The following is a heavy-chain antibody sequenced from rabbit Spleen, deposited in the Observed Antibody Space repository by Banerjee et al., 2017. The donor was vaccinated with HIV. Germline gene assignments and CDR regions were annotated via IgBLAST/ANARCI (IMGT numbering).Heavy chain of an antibody. CDR2: IDVGSTGFT. CDR3: ARDTASSFSSYGMDL. J-gene: IGHJ6*01. D-gene: IGHD8-1*01. CDR1: GFSFSNSYY. Sequence: QSLEESGGGLVKTEGSLTLTCTASGFSFSNSYYMCWVRQAPGKGLEWIGCIDVGSTGFTYYASWAKGRFTISKTSSTTVTLQMTSLTAADTASYFCARDTASSFSSYGMDLWGPGTLVTVS. V-gene: IGHV1S40*01.